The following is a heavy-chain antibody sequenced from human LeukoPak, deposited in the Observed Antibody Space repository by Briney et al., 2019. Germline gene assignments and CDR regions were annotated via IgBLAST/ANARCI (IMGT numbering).Heavy chain of an antibody. CDR3: ARVGHCSGGSCYLEI. D-gene: IGHD2-15*01. CDR1: GYTFTSYG. Sequence: ASVKVSCKASGYTFTSYGISWVRQAPGQGLEWMGWISAYNGNTNYAQELQGRVTMTTDTSTSTAYMELRSLRSDDTAVYYCARVGHCSGGSCYLEIWGQGTLVTVSS. J-gene: IGHJ4*02. CDR2: ISAYNGNT. V-gene: IGHV1-18*01.